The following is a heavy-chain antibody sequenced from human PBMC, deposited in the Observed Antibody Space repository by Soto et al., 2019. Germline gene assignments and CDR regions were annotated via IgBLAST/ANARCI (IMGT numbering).Heavy chain of an antibody. J-gene: IGHJ4*02. CDR2: IYWDDDK. D-gene: IGHD1-1*01. Sequence: QITLRESGPALVKPTQTLTLTCTFSGFSLTTSGEGVGWIRQPPGKAPEWLALIYWDDDKRYSPSLKNRLTISGDTSRSQVVLTMTNMDPVDTATYYCAHRKKTVIVATYSDYWGQGTLVTVSS. V-gene: IGHV2-5*02. CDR1: GFSLTTSGEG. CDR3: AHRKKTVIVATYSDY.